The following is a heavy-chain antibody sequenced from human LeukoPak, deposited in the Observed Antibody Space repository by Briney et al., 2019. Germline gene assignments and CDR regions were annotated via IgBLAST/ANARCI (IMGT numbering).Heavy chain of an antibody. D-gene: IGHD3-22*01. J-gene: IGHJ4*02. V-gene: IGHV3-66*02. Sequence: GGSLRLSCAASGFTVSSNYMSWVRQGPGKGLECVSVISNDGDTYYADSVKGRFTISRDNSKNTLYLQMNSLRAEDTAVYYCARDGNTYYYDSSGLSPWYWGQGTLVTVSS. CDR2: ISNDGDT. CDR3: ARDGNTYYYDSSGLSPWY. CDR1: GFTVSSNY.